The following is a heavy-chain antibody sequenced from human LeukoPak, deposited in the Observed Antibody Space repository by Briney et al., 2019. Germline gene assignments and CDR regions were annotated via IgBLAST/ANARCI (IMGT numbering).Heavy chain of an antibody. CDR3: ARDVRIVGASYGMDV. J-gene: IGHJ6*02. Sequence: GGSLRLSCAASGFTFSDYGMHWVRQAPGKGLEWVAVISYDGSTKYYADSVKGRFTISRDNSKNTLYLQMNSLRAEDTAVYYCARDVRIVGASYGMDVWGQGTTVTVSS. V-gene: IGHV3-30*03. CDR1: GFTFSDYG. CDR2: ISYDGSTK. D-gene: IGHD1-26*01.